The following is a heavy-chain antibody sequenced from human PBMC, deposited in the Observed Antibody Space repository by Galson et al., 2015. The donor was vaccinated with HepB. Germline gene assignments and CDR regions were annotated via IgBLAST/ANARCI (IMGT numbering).Heavy chain of an antibody. Sequence: SLRLSCAASRFTFSSYWMHWVRQAPGKGLVWVSRINPESTTRTYADSVNGRFTISRDNAENTLYLQMNSLRAEDTAIYYWVRGCKEPFDYWGQGTLVTVSP. V-gene: IGHV3-74*01. D-gene: IGHD1-26*01. CDR1: RFTFSSYW. CDR3: VRGCKEPFDY. J-gene: IGHJ4*02. CDR2: INPESTTR.